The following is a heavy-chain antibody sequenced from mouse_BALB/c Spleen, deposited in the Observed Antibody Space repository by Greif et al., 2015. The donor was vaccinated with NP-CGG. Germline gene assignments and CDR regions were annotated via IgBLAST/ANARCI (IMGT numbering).Heavy chain of an antibody. D-gene: IGHD1-2*01. CDR1: GYTFTSYW. Sequence: LQQSGSELVRPGASVKLSCKASGYTFTSYWMHWVKQRPGQGLEWIGNIYPGSGSTNYDEKFKSKATLTVDTSSSTAYMQLSSLTSEDSAVYYCTRCITTASWFAYRGQGTLVTVSA. CDR3: TRCITTASWFAY. J-gene: IGHJ3*01. V-gene: IGHV1S22*01. CDR2: IYPGSGST.